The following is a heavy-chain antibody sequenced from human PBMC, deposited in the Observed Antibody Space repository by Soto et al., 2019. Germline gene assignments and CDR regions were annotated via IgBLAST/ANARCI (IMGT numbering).Heavy chain of an antibody. Sequence: EVQLLESGGGLVQPGGSLRLSCAASGFTFSSYAMSWVRQAPGKGLEWVSTINGGDGSTYYGDPVKGRFTISRDDSKNTLYLQMNSLRAEDTAVYYCAKIPIMTTETHYFDYWGQGTLVTVSS. CDR2: INGGDGST. CDR1: GFTFSSYA. J-gene: IGHJ4*02. D-gene: IGHD4-17*01. CDR3: AKIPIMTTETHYFDY. V-gene: IGHV3-23*01.